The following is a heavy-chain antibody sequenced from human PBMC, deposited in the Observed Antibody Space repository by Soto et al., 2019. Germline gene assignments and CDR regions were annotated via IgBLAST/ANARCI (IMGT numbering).Heavy chain of an antibody. J-gene: IGHJ4*02. CDR2: VYYTGTA. V-gene: IGHV4-39*01. CDR3: AIQVSDDILAPPCLLDY. CDR1: GGSISSTDHY. Sequence: QLQLQESGPGLVKPSETLSLTCTVSGGSISSTDHYWGWIRQSPGQGLGWLGSVYYTGTAYYNPSLKIRVTISGDASNRQFSQTLRSVTAADTAVDYCAIQVSDDILAPPCLLDYWGQGSLVIVSS. D-gene: IGHD3-9*01.